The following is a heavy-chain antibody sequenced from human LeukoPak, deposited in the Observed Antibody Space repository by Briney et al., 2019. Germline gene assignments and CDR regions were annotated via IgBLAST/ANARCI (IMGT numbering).Heavy chain of an antibody. CDR1: GGTFSSSA. CDR3: AGLNYYDSSGKTGNVDY. J-gene: IGHJ4*02. D-gene: IGHD3-22*01. Sequence: SVKVSCNASGGTFSSSAISWVRQAPGQGLEWMGRHNPNLGIANHAQKFQGRVTITADKSTSTAYMELSSLRSEDTAVYYCAGLNYYDSSGKTGNVDYWDQGTLVTVSS. CDR2: HNPNLGIA. V-gene: IGHV1-69*04.